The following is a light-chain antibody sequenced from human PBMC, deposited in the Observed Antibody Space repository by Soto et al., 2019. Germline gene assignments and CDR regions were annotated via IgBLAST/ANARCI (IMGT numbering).Light chain of an antibody. Sequence: QSALTQPASVSGSPGQSITISCTGTSSDVGGYNYVSWYQQHPGKAPKLMIYDVSNRPSGVSNRFSGSKSGNTASLTISGLQAEDEGEYYCSSYTSSSTLDVFGTGTKVTVL. CDR1: SSDVGGYNY. J-gene: IGLJ1*01. CDR3: SSYTSSSTLDV. V-gene: IGLV2-14*03. CDR2: DVS.